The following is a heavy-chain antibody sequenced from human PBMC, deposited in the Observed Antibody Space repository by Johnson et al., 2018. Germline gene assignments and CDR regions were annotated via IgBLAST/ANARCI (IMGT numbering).Heavy chain of an antibody. CDR2: IWYDGSNK. CDR3: ARDIKQLVLVYYYGMDV. Sequence: QVQLVQSGGGVVQPGRSLRLSCAASGFTFSSYGMHWVRQAPGKGLEWVAVIWYDGSNKYYADSVKGRFTISRDNSKNTLYLKMTSLRAEDTAVYYCARDIKQLVLVYYYGMDVWGQGTTVTVAS. CDR1: GFTFSSYG. V-gene: IGHV3-33*01. J-gene: IGHJ6*02. D-gene: IGHD6-6*01.